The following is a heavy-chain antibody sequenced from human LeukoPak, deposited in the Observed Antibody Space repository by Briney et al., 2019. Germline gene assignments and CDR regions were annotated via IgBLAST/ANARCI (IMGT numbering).Heavy chain of an antibody. CDR1: GYTFTSYG. J-gene: IGHJ4*02. V-gene: IGHV1-18*04. D-gene: IGHD2-15*01. CDR2: ISAYNGNT. Sequence: ASVKVSCKASGYTFTSYGISWVRQAPGQGLVWMGWISAYNGNTNYAQKLQGRVTMTTDTSTSTAYMELRSLRSDDTAVYYCARVLSLLGYCSGGSCYSLDYWGQGTLVTVSS. CDR3: ARVLSLLGYCSGGSCYSLDY.